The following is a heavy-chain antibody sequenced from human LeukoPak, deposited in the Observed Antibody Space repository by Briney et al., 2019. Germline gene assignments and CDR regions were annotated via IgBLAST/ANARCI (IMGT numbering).Heavy chain of an antibody. V-gene: IGHV3-9*01. J-gene: IGHJ6*02. CDR2: ITWNSGSI. CDR1: GFTFDDCA. Sequence: GGSPRLSCAASGFTFDDCAMHWVRQAPGKGLEWVSGITWNSGSIGYADSVKGRFTISRDNAKNFLYLQMNSLRAEDTAFYYCAKDRCSGWSCGMDVWGQGTTVTVSS. CDR3: AKDRCSGWSCGMDV. D-gene: IGHD6-19*01.